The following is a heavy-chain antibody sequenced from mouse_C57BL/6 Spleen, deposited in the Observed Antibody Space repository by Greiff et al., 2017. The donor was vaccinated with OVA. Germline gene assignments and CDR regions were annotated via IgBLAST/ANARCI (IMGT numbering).Heavy chain of an antibody. Sequence: QVHVKQSGPELVKPGASVKISCKASGYAFSSSWMNWVKQRPGKGLEWIGRIYPGDGDTNYNGKFKGKATLTADKSSSTAYMQLSSLTSEDSAVYFCARAGYYGNPYAMDYWGQGTSVTVSS. V-gene: IGHV1-82*01. J-gene: IGHJ4*01. CDR3: ARAGYYGNPYAMDY. CDR2: IYPGDGDT. CDR1: GYAFSSSW. D-gene: IGHD2-1*01.